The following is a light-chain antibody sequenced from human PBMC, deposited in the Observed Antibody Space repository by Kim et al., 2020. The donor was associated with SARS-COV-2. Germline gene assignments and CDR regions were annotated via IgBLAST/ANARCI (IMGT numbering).Light chain of an antibody. CDR3: QQYYTTPYT. J-gene: IGKJ2*01. Sequence: RATINCKSSHSILYSSHNRNYLAWYQQKPRQAPKLLIHWASTRESGVPDRFSGSGSGADFTLNISTLQAEDVALYFCQQYYTTPYTFGQGTKLEI. V-gene: IGKV4-1*01. CDR2: WAS. CDR1: HSILYSSHNRNY.